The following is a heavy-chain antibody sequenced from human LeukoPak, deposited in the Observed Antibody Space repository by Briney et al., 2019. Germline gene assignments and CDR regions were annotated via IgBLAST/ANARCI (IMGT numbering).Heavy chain of an antibody. CDR3: ARGTLKAAATDFDY. CDR2: INWNGGSA. Sequence: GGSLRLSCAASGFTFGDYGMSWVRQAPGKGLEWVSGINWNGGSAGYADSVKGQFTISRDNAKNSLYLQMNSLRAEDTALYYCARGTLKAAATDFDYWGQGTLVTVSS. V-gene: IGHV3-20*04. CDR1: GFTFGDYG. J-gene: IGHJ4*02. D-gene: IGHD6-13*01.